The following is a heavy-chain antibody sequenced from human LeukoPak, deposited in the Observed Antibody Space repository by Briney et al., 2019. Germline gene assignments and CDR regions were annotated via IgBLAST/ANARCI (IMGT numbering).Heavy chain of an antibody. J-gene: IGHJ4*02. CDR3: ARDLPLPQYSGSYGRFDY. CDR2: ISGSGPYT. D-gene: IGHD1-26*01. Sequence: GGSLRLSCAASGFTFSSYAMSRVRQAPGKGLEWVSGISGSGPYTFYTDSVKGRFTISRDSSKNTLYLQMNSLRAEDTAVYYCARDLPLPQYSGSYGRFDYWGQGTLVTVSS. CDR1: GFTFSSYA. V-gene: IGHV3-23*01.